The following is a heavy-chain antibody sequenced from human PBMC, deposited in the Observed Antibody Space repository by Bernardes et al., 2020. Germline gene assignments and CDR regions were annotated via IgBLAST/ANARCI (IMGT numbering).Heavy chain of an antibody. CDR3: ASGHGDYIMYGMDV. CDR2: IYYSGST. J-gene: IGHJ6*04. CDR1: GGSISSSSYY. Sequence: SETLSLTCTVSGGSISSSSYYWGWIRQPPGKGLEWIGSIYYSGSTYYNPSLKSRVTISVDTSKNQFSLKLSSVTAADTAVYYCASGHGDYIMYGMDVWGKGTTVTVSS. V-gene: IGHV4-39*01. D-gene: IGHD4-17*01.